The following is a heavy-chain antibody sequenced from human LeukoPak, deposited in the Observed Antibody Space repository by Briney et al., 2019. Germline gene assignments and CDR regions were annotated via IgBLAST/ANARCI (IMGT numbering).Heavy chain of an antibody. V-gene: IGHV4-34*01. CDR3: ARSWLGSAFDI. D-gene: IGHD2-15*01. CDR2: INHSGST. Sequence: PGGSLRLSCAASGFTFSNYAMHWVRQPPGKGLEWIGEINHSGSTNYNPSLKSRVTISVDTSKNQFSLKLSSVTAADTAVYYCARSWLGSAFDIWGQGTMVTVSS. CDR1: GFTFSNYA. J-gene: IGHJ3*02.